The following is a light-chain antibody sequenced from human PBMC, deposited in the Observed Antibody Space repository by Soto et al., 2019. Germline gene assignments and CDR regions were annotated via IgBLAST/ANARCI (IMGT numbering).Light chain of an antibody. CDR3: QKYDNWPLT. Sequence: EIVMTQSPATLSVSPGERATLSCRASQSLSTNLAWYQQKPGQAPRLLIYGASTRATGIPARFSGSGSGTEFTLTISSLQSEDFAVYYCQKYDNWPLTFGGGTKVEIK. V-gene: IGKV3-15*01. CDR1: QSLSTN. J-gene: IGKJ4*01. CDR2: GAS.